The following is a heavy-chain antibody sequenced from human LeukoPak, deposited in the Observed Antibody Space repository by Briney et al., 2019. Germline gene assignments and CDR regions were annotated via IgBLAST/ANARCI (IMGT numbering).Heavy chain of an antibody. CDR3: ARSSVGARRRIDY. Sequence: GASVKVSCKASGYTFTSYDINWVQQATGQGLEWMGWMNPNSGNTGYAQKFQGRVTMTRSASINTAYMELSSLTSDDTAVYYCARSSVGARRRIDYWGQGTLVTVSS. CDR2: MNPNSGNT. CDR1: GYTFTSYD. D-gene: IGHD1-26*01. J-gene: IGHJ4*02. V-gene: IGHV1-8*01.